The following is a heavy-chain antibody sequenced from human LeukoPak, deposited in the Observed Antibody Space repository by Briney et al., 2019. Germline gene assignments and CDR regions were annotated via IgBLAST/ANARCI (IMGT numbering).Heavy chain of an antibody. CDR3: ARGSGYYLGNY. D-gene: IGHD3-22*01. Sequence: GGSLRLSCAASGFTVSSIHMSWVRQAPGKGLEWVSVIYGGGSTYYADSVKGRFTISIDNSKNTLYLQMNSLRAEDTAVYYCARGSGYYLGNYWGQGTLVTVSS. V-gene: IGHV3-53*01. J-gene: IGHJ4*02. CDR2: IYGGGST. CDR1: GFTVSSIH.